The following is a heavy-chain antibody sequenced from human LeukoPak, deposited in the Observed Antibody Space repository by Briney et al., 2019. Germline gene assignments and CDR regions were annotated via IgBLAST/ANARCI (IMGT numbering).Heavy chain of an antibody. V-gene: IGHV3-23*01. CDR3: AKTSGSYYVAFDI. CDR2: ISGSGGST. J-gene: IGHJ3*02. D-gene: IGHD1-26*01. CDR1: GFTFSSYA. Sequence: SGGSLRLSCAAAGFTFSSYAMSWVRQAPGKGLEWVSAISGSGGSTYYADSVKGRFTISRDNSKNTLYLQMNSLRAEDTAVYYCAKTSGSYYVAFDIWGQGTMVTVSS.